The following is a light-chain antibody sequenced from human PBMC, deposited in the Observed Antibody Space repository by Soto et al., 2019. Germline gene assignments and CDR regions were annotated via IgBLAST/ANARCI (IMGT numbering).Light chain of an antibody. CDR2: GAS. J-gene: IGKJ1*01. Sequence: EIVLTQSPCTLSLSPGERATLSCRVSQSVTSNYIAWYQQKPGQAPRLLIYGASSRATGIPDRFSGSGSGTDFTLTISRLEPADFAVYYCQRYGSSRPWTFGQGTKVEIK. V-gene: IGKV3-20*01. CDR3: QRYGSSRPWT. CDR1: QSVTSNY.